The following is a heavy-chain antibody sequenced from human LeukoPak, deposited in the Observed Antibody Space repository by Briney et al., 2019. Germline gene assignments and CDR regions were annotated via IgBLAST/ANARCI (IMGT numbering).Heavy chain of an antibody. CDR3: AKDMVPGYSYGYELADY. CDR1: GFTFSSYS. D-gene: IGHD5-18*01. J-gene: IGHJ4*02. Sequence: GGSLRLSCAASGFTFSSYSMNWVRQAPGKGLEWVSSISSSSGYIYYADSVKGRFTISRDNSKNTLYLQMNSLRAEDTTVYYCAKDMVPGYSYGYELADYWGQGTLVTVSS. CDR2: ISSSSGYI. V-gene: IGHV3-21*04.